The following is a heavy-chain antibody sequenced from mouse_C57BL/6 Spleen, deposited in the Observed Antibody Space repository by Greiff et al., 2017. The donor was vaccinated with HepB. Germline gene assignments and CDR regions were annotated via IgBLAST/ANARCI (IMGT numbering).Heavy chain of an antibody. V-gene: IGHV5-4*01. CDR2: ISDGGSYT. D-gene: IGHD2-14*01. J-gene: IGHJ3*01. CDR3: AREEVPDRGFAY. CDR1: GFTFSSYA. Sequence: EVKLMESGGGLVKPGGSLKLSCAASGFTFSSYAMSWVRQTPEKRLEWVATISDGGSYTYYPDNVKGRFTISRDNAKNNLYLQMSHLKSEDTAMYYCAREEVPDRGFAYWGQGTLVTVSA.